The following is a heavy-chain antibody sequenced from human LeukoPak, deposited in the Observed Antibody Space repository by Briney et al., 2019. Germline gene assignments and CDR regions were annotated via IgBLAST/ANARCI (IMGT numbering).Heavy chain of an antibody. J-gene: IGHJ5*02. Sequence: GRSLTPSSPASAFTFSSHSMNWVRQAPGKGREWVSSISSSSSYVYYAESVKGRFTIARDNAKNSLYLQMNSLRAEDTAVYYCARDSSVELPKPNWFDRWGQGTLVTVSS. D-gene: IGHD1-26*01. CDR1: AFTFSSHS. V-gene: IGHV3-21*01. CDR2: ISSSSSYV. CDR3: ARDSSVELPKPNWFDR.